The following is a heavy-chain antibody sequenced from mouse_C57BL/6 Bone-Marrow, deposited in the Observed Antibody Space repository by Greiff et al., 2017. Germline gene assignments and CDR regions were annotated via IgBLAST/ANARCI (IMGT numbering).Heavy chain of an antibody. V-gene: IGHV1-15*01. J-gene: IGHJ2*01. CDR1: GYTFTDYE. D-gene: IGHD1-1*01. Sequence: QVQLQQSGAELVRPGASVTLSCKASGYTFTDYEMHWVKQTPVHGLEWIGAIDPETGGTAYNQKFKGKAILTADKSSSTAYMELRSLTSETSAVYYCTRWVTTVVDSFDYWGQGTTLTVSS. CDR3: TRWVTTVVDSFDY. CDR2: IDPETGGT.